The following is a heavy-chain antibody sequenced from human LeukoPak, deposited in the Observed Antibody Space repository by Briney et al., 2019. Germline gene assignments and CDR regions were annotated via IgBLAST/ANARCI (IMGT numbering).Heavy chain of an antibody. V-gene: IGHV4-34*01. D-gene: IGHD3-22*01. CDR3: ARGSGTYYYDSGGYLNWFDP. Sequence: PSETLSLTCAVYGGSFSGYYWGWIRQPPGKGLEWIGTVYYTGSTYYNPSLKSRVTISEDTSRNQFSLKLNSVTAADTAVYYCARGSGTYYYDSGGYLNWFDPWGQGILVTVSS. J-gene: IGHJ5*02. CDR2: VYYTGST. CDR1: GGSFSGYY.